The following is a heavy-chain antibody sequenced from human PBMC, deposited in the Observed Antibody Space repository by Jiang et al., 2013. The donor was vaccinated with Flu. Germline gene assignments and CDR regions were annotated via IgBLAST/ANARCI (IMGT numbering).Heavy chain of an antibody. CDR1: GGSFSGYY. CDR3: RCLGRHYDSSAPIGDYFDY. V-gene: IGHV4-34*01. Sequence: KPSXTLSLTCAVYGGSFSGYYWSWIRQPPGKGLEWIGEINHSGSTNYNPSLKSRVTISVDTSKNQFSLKLSSVTAADTAVYYCRCLGRHYDSSAPIGDYFDYWGQGTLVTVSS. CDR2: INHSGST. J-gene: IGHJ4*02. D-gene: IGHD3-22*01.